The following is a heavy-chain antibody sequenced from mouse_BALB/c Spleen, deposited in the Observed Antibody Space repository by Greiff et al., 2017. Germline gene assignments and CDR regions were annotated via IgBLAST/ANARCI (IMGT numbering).Heavy chain of an antibody. CDR1: GFNIKDTY. CDR3: APGGIYYDYDYAMDY. J-gene: IGHJ4*01. V-gene: IGHV14-3*02. D-gene: IGHD2-4*01. CDR2: IDPANGNT. Sequence: EVQLQQSGAELVKPGASVKLSCTASGFNIKDTYMHWVKQRPEQGLEWIGRIDPANGNTKYDPKFQGKATITADTSSNTAYLQLSSLTSEDTAVYYCAPGGIYYDYDYAMDYWGQGTSVTVSS.